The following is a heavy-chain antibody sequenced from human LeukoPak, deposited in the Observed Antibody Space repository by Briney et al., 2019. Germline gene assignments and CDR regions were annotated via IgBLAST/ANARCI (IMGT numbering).Heavy chain of an antibody. V-gene: IGHV3-11*05. J-gene: IGHJ4*02. CDR1: GFTFSDYY. CDR2: ISSSSSYT. D-gene: IGHD6-13*01. Sequence: GGSLRLSCAASGFTFSDYYMSWIRQAPGKGLEWVSYISSSSSYTNYADSVKGRFTISRDNAMNSLYLQMNSLRAEDTAVYYCARVGPYSSSWYYFDYWGQGTLVTVSS. CDR3: ARVGPYSSSWYYFDY.